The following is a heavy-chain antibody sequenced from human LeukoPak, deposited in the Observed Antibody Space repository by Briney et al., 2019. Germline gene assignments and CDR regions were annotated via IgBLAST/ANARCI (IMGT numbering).Heavy chain of an antibody. Sequence: SETLSLTCNVSGFSISSGHYWGWVRQPPGAGLEWIGSVYQSGTTYYNPSLKSRVTTSVDMSKNQFSLRLRPVTAADTAVYYCARIFIRNGYSSYFDCWGQGTLVTVSS. CDR1: GFSISSGHY. V-gene: IGHV4-38-2*02. CDR2: VYQSGTT. D-gene: IGHD5-18*01. J-gene: IGHJ4*02. CDR3: ARIFIRNGYSSYFDC.